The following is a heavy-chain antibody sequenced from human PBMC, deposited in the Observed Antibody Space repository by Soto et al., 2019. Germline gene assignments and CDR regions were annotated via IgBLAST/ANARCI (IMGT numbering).Heavy chain of an antibody. Sequence: SETLSLTCTVSGGSISSYYWSWIRQPPGKGLEWIGYIYYSGSTNYNPSLKSRVTISVDTSKNQFSLKLSSVTAADTAVYYCASQLHRDGYNYNYYYGMDVWGQGTTVTVSS. J-gene: IGHJ6*02. CDR2: IYYSGST. V-gene: IGHV4-59*08. CDR1: GGSISSYY. CDR3: ASQLHRDGYNYNYYYGMDV. D-gene: IGHD5-12*01.